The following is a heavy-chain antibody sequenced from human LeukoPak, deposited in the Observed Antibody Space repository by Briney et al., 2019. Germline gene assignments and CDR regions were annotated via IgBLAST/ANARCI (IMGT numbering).Heavy chain of an antibody. D-gene: IGHD1-1*01. CDR3: ARRDWTKDY. J-gene: IGHJ4*02. Sequence: SETLSLTCAVYGGSFSGYYWSWIRQPPGKGLEWIGEINHSGSTNYNPSLKSRVTISVDKSKNQFSLKLSSVTAADTAVYYCARRDWTKDYWGQGTLVTVSS. V-gene: IGHV4-34*01. CDR1: GGSFSGYY. CDR2: INHSGST.